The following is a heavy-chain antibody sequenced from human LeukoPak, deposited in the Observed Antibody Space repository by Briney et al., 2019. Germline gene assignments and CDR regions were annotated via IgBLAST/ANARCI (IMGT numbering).Heavy chain of an antibody. V-gene: IGHV4-34*01. J-gene: IGHJ5*02. D-gene: IGHD3-10*01. CDR1: GGSFSGYF. Sequence: PSETLSLTGAVYGGSFSGYFWSWIRQPPWKGLEWIGEINHSGSTNYNPSLKSRVTISVDTSKNQFSLKLSSVTAADTAVYYCARSKYYYGSAFNWFDPWGQGTLVPVSS. CDR3: ARSKYYYGSAFNWFDP. CDR2: INHSGST.